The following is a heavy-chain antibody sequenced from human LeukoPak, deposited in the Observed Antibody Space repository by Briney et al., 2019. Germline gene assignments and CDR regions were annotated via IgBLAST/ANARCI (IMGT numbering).Heavy chain of an antibody. D-gene: IGHD2-21*01. CDR1: GVSFSGNY. CDR3: ARIRCSPGDDSCYNY. Sequence: SETLSLTCGVRGVSFSGNYWSWIRQSPGKGLEWIGEIYQTKYTTYNPSLKSRVTIWADTSVNQLSLTVTSVTAADTAICYCARIRCSPGDDSCYNYWGRGTLVTVSS. J-gene: IGHJ4*02. CDR2: IYQTKYT. V-gene: IGHV4-34*01.